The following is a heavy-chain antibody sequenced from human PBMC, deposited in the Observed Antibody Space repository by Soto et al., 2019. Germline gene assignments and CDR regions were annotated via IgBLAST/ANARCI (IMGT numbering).Heavy chain of an antibody. Sequence: GESLKISCKGSGYSFTSYWIGWVRQMPGKGLGWMGIIYPGDSDTRYSPPSQGQVTISADKSISTAYLQWSSLKASDTAMYYCATGKSSVPTSLGLYYYYYGMDVWGQGTTVTVSS. D-gene: IGHD4-4*01. CDR1: GYSFTSYW. J-gene: IGHJ6*02. CDR2: IYPGDSDT. V-gene: IGHV5-51*01. CDR3: ATGKSSVPTSLGLYYYYYGMDV.